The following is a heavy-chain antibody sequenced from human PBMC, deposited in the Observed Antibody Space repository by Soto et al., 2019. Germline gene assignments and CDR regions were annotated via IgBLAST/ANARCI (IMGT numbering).Heavy chain of an antibody. J-gene: IGHJ4*02. CDR1: GFTFSSYW. V-gene: IGHV3-7*01. CDR2: IKQDGSEK. CDR3: ARPIVVVTITGFGY. D-gene: IGHD3-22*01. Sequence: GGSLRLSCAASGFTFSSYWMSWVRQAPGKGLEWVANIKQDGSEKYYVDSVKGRFTISRDNAKNSLYLQMNSLRAEDTAVYYCARPIVVVTITGFGYWGQGTLVTVSS.